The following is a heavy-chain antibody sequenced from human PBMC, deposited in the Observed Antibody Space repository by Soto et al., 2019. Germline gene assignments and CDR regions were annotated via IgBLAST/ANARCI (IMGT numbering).Heavy chain of an antibody. V-gene: IGHV3-33*01. Sequence: QVQVVESGGGVVQPGRSLRLSCAASGFTFSRYVMHWVRQTPGKGLEWVAAIWSDGNNKYYADSVKGRFTIARDNSKNTLYLQMNSLRVEDTAVYYCASEGAMFHFDCWGQGTLVTVSS. J-gene: IGHJ4*02. CDR2: IWSDGNNK. D-gene: IGHD3-10*02. CDR3: ASEGAMFHFDC. CDR1: GFTFSRYV.